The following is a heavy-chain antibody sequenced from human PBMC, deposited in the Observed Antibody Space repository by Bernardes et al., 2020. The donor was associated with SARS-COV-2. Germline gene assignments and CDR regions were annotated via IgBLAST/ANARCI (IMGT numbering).Heavy chain of an antibody. Sequence: SLRLSCAASGFTFSTYTMSWVCQAPGKGLERVSGITGSGDATFYADSVKGRFTISRDNSKNTLYLQMDSLRVEDTAVYYCAKANSGTYHFDQWGQGTLVTVSS. J-gene: IGHJ4*02. D-gene: IGHD1-26*01. CDR3: AKANSGTYHFDQ. CDR2: ITGSGDAT. CDR1: GFTFSTYT. V-gene: IGHV3-23*01.